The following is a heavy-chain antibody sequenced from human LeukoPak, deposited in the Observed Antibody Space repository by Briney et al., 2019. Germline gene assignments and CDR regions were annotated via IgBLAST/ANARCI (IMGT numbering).Heavy chain of an antibody. V-gene: IGHV3-23*01. CDR3: ATRDYYDSITYLVGDAFDI. J-gene: IGHJ3*02. CDR1: GFTFSSYA. Sequence: PGGSLRLSCAASGFTFSSYAMSWVRQAPGKGLEWVSAISGSGGSTYYADSVKGRFTISRDNSKNTLYLQMNSLRAEDTAVYYCATRDYYDSITYLVGDAFDIWGQGTMVTVSS. CDR2: ISGSGGST. D-gene: IGHD3-22*01.